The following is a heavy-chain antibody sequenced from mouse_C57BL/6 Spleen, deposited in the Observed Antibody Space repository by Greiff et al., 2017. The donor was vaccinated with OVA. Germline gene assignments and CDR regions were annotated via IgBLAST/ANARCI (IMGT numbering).Heavy chain of an antibody. CDR1: GSPFTDYY. V-gene: IGHV1-26*01. CDR3: ARRVPGYYAMDY. J-gene: IGHJ4*01. CDR2: INPTNGGT. Sequence: VQLQQSEPELVKPGASVKLSCKASGSPFTDYYMNWVKRSHGKSLEWIGDINPTNGGTSYNQKFKGKATLTVDKSSSTAYMELRSLTSEDSAVYYCARRVPGYYAMDYWGQGTSVTVSS. D-gene: IGHD2-14*01.